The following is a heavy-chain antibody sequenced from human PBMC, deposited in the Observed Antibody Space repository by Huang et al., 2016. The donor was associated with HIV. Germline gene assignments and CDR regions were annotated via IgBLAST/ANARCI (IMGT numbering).Heavy chain of an antibody. Sequence: QVHLVQSGAEVTQPGASVKGYCKASGYTFTNYDINWGRQAPGRGLEWMGWMNPNTGNTGFAQSFQGRGTMNRKTSITTAYRELTSWTSEDTAVDYCARSAYGDLDYWGRGTLVIVSS. CDR1: GYTFTNYD. D-gene: IGHD4-17*01. CDR2: MNPNTGNT. V-gene: IGHV1-8*02. CDR3: ARSAYGDLDY. J-gene: IGHJ4*02.